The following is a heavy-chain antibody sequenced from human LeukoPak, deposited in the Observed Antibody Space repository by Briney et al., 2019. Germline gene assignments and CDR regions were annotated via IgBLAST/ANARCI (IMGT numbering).Heavy chain of an antibody. CDR2: ISSSGSYI. V-gene: IGHV3-21*01. CDR3: ARGPSGYHNT. J-gene: IGHJ4*02. CDR1: GFTFSSYS. Sequence: PGGSLRLSCAASGFTFSSYSMNWVRQAPGKGLEWVSSISSSGSYIYYADSVKGRFTISRDNAKKSLYLQMNSLRAEDTAVYYCARGPSGYHNTGGQGTLVTVSS. D-gene: IGHD5-12*01.